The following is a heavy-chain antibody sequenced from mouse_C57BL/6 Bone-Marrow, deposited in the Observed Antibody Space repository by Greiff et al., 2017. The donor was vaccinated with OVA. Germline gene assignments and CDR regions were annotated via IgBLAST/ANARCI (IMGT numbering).Heavy chain of an antibody. D-gene: IGHD2-3*01. V-gene: IGHV1-69*01. CDR2: IDPSDSYT. CDR1: GYTFTSYW. J-gene: IGHJ3*01. Sequence: QVQLQQSGAELVMPGASVKLSCKASGYTFTSYWMHWVKQRPGQGLEWIGEIDPSDSYTNYNQKFKGKSTLTVDKSSSTAYMQLSSLTSEDSAVYYCARSDGPAWFAYWGQGTLVTVSA. CDR3: ARSDGPAWFAY.